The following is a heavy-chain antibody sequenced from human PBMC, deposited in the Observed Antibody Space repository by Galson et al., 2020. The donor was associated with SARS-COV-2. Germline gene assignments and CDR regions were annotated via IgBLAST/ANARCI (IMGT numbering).Heavy chain of an antibody. J-gene: IGHJ4*02. CDR2: ISYDGSNK. Sequence: GESLKISCAASGFTFSSYAMHWVRQAPGKGLEWVAVISYDGSNKYYADSVKGRFTISRDNSKNTLYLQMNSLRAEDTAVFYCARGDGGYSYADYWGQGTLVTVSS. CDR1: GFTFSSYA. D-gene: IGHD5-18*01. V-gene: IGHV3-30*04. CDR3: ARGDGGYSYADY.